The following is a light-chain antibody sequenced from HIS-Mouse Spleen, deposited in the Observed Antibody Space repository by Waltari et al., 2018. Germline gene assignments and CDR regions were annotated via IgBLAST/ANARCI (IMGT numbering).Light chain of an antibody. V-gene: IGKV3-20*01. J-gene: IGKJ1*01. CDR2: GAS. Sequence: DIVLTQSPGTLSLSPGERATLSCRASQSVSSSYLAWYQQKPGQAPRLLIYGASSSATGIPDRFIGSGSGTDFTLTISRLEPEDFAVYYCQQYGSSPLAFGQGTKVEIK. CDR1: QSVSSSY. CDR3: QQYGSSPLA.